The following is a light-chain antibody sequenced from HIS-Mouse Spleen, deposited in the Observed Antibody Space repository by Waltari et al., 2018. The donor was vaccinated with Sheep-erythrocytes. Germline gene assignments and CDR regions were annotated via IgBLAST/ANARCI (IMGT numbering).Light chain of an antibody. CDR1: SRDLGRYNL. V-gene: IGLV2-23*01. CDR2: EGS. CDR3: CSYAGSSTPWV. J-gene: IGLJ3*02. Sequence: QSALTQPASVSGSPGQSITIPCPGPSRDLGRYNLVSWYHQHPGKAPKLMIYEGSKRPSGVSNRFSGAKSGNTASLTISGLQAEDEADYYCCSYAGSSTPWVFGGGTKLTVL.